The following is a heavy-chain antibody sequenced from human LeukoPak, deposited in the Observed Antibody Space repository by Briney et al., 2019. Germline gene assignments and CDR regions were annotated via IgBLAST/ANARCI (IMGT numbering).Heavy chain of an antibody. V-gene: IGHV4-59*12. J-gene: IGHJ4*02. D-gene: IGHD3-22*01. Sequence: SSETLSLTCTVSGGSISSYYWSWIRQPPGKGLEWIGYIYYSGSTNYNPSLKSRVTISVDTSKNQFSLKLSSVTAADTAVYYCARDGGPLYDSSGYCFDYWGQGTLVTVSS. CDR3: ARDGGPLYDSSGYCFDY. CDR1: GGSISSYY. CDR2: IYYSGST.